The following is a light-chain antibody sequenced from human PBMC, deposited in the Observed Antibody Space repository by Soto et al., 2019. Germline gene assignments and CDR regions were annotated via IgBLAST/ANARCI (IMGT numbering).Light chain of an antibody. Sequence: TQSPATLSLSPGARATLSCRASQSVSSYLAWYQQKPGQAPRLLIYDASNRATGIPARFSGSGSGTDFTLTISSLEPEDFAVYYCQQRSNWSWTFGQGTKVDIK. CDR3: QQRSNWSWT. CDR1: QSVSSY. CDR2: DAS. V-gene: IGKV3-11*01. J-gene: IGKJ1*01.